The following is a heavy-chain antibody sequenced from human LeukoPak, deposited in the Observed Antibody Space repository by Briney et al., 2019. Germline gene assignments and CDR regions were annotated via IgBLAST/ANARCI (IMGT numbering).Heavy chain of an antibody. CDR1: GFTVSSKY. Sequence: PGGSLRLSCAASGFTVSSKYMSWVRQAPGKGLEWVSSISSSSSYIYYADSVKGRFTISRDNAKNSLYLQMNSLRAEDTAVYYCARQGITGTIDYWGQGTLVTVSS. CDR2: ISSSSSYI. V-gene: IGHV3-21*01. CDR3: ARQGITGTIDY. J-gene: IGHJ4*02. D-gene: IGHD1-7*01.